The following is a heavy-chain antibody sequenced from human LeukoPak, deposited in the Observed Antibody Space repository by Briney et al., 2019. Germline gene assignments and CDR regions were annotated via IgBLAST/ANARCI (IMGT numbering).Heavy chain of an antibody. CDR2: IGISRSNI. CDR1: GFTFSSYS. J-gene: IGHJ3*02. V-gene: IGHV3-48*02. D-gene: IGHD3-10*01. Sequence: GGSLRLSCAASGFTFSSYSMNWVRQAPGKGLEWVSYIGISRSNIFYADSVKGRFTISSDNAKNSLYLQMNSLRDEDTAVYYCARDSAYAFDIWAQGTMVTVSS. CDR3: ARDSAYAFDI.